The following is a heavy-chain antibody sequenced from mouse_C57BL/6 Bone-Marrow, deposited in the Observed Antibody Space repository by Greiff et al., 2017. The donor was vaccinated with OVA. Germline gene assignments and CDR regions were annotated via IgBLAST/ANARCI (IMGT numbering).Heavy chain of an antibody. J-gene: IGHJ1*03. CDR1: GYTFTSYW. D-gene: IGHD1-1*01. CDR3: ARGDYYGSYWYFDV. CDR2: IYPGSGST. Sequence: QVHVKQPGAELVKPGASVKMSCKASGYTFTSYWITWVKQRPGQGLEWIGDIYPGSGSTNYNEKFKSKATLTVDTSSSTAYMQLSSLTSEDSAVYYCARGDYYGSYWYFDVWGTGTTVTVSS. V-gene: IGHV1-55*01.